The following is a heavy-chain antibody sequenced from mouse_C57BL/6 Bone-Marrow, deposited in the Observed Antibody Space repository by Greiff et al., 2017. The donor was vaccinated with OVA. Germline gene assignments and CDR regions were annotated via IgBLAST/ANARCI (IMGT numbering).Heavy chain of an antibody. Sequence: QVHVKQSGAELARPGASVKLSCKASGYTFTSYGISWVKQRTGQGLEWIGEIYPRSGNTYYNEKFKGKATLTADKSSSTAYMELRSLTSEDSAVYFCARRAYYTLFFDYWGQGTLVTVSA. CDR3: ARRAYYTLFFDY. CDR1: GYTFTSYG. D-gene: IGHD2-12*01. CDR2: IYPRSGNT. V-gene: IGHV1-81*01. J-gene: IGHJ3*01.